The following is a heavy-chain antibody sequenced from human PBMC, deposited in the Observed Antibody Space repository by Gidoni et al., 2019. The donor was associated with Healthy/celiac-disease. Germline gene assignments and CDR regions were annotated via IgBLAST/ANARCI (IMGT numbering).Heavy chain of an antibody. V-gene: IGHV4-31*03. CDR2: IYYSGST. D-gene: IGHD4-17*01. CDR3: ARSPGRIGDSLRNPWFDP. Sequence: QVQLQESGPGLVKPSQTLSLTCTVSGGSISSGGSYWSWIRQHPGKGLEWIGYIYYSGSTYYNPSLKSRVTISVDTSKNQFSLKLSSVTAADTAVYYCARSPGRIGDSLRNPWFDPWGQGTLVTVSS. CDR1: GGSISSGGSY. J-gene: IGHJ5*02.